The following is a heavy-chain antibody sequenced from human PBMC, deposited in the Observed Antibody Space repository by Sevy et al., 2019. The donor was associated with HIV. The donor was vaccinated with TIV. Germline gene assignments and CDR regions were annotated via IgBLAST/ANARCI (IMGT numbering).Heavy chain of an antibody. CDR3: ARAPPVRSGDDSLNWFDP. CDR1: GGSISTYY. Sequence: SETLSLTCTVSGGSISTYYWSWIRQPPGKGLEYIGYIYYTGSTNYNPSLKSRVTIPVDTSKNQFSLKLRSVTAGDTAVYYCARAPPVRSGDDSLNWFDPWGQGTLVTVFS. V-gene: IGHV4-59*01. D-gene: IGHD5-12*01. J-gene: IGHJ5*02. CDR2: IYYTGST.